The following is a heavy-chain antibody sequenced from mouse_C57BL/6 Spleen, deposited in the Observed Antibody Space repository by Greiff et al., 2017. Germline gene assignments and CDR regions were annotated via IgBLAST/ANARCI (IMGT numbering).Heavy chain of an antibody. V-gene: IGHV5-6*01. CDR1: GFTFSSYG. D-gene: IGHD1-1*01. CDR2: ISSGGSYT. J-gene: IGHJ2*01. Sequence: EVKLMESGGDLVKPGGSLKLSCAASGFTFSSYGMSWVRQTPDKRLEWVATISSGGSYTYYPDSVKGRFTISRDNDKNTLYLQMSSLKSEDTAMYYCAREATHYFDYWGQGTTLTVSS. CDR3: AREATHYFDY.